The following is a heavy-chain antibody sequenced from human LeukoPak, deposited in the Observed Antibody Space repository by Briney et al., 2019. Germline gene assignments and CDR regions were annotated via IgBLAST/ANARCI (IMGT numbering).Heavy chain of an antibody. Sequence: SETLSLTCAVYGGSFSGYYWSWIRQPPGKGLKWIGEINHSGSTNYNPSLKSRVTISVDTSKNQFSLKLSSVTAADTAVYYCARGRGRWLQLEPFDYWGQGTLVTVSS. J-gene: IGHJ4*02. CDR3: ARGRGRWLQLEPFDY. V-gene: IGHV4-34*01. CDR1: GGSFSGYY. CDR2: INHSGST. D-gene: IGHD5-24*01.